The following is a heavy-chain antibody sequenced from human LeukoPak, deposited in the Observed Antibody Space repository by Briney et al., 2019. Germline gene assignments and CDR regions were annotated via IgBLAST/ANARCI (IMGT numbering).Heavy chain of an antibody. CDR1: GFTVSSNY. Sequence: GGSLRLSCAASGFTVSSNYMSWVRQAPGKGLEWVSVIYSGGSTYYADSVKGRFTISRDNSKNTLYLQMNSLRAEDTAVYYCAKDKSLLWYSSSWYVDWGQGTLVTVSS. CDR3: AKDKSLLWYSSSWYVD. J-gene: IGHJ4*02. D-gene: IGHD6-13*01. V-gene: IGHV3-53*01. CDR2: IYSGGST.